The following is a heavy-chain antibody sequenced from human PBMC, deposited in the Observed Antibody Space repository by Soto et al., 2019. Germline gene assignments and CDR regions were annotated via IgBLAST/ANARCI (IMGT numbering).Heavy chain of an antibody. CDR2: IYYSGST. J-gene: IGHJ6*02. Sequence: SLTMPLPWTVAGGSIRSGGCYWSWIRQHPGKGLEWIGYIYYSGSTYYNPSLKSRVTISVDTSKNQFSLKLSSVTAADTAVYYCARGRGRAYYCYGMDVLGQGTTVTVSS. V-gene: IGHV4-31*02. CDR3: ARGRGRAYYCYGMDV. CDR1: GGSIRSGGCY.